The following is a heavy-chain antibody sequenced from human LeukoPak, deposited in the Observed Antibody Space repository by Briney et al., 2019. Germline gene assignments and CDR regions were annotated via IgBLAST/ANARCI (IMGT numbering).Heavy chain of an antibody. CDR2: ISTNGGST. CDR1: GFTFSTYA. V-gene: IGHV3-64D*06. D-gene: IGHD3-9*01. J-gene: IGHJ6*02. Sequence: GGSLRLSCSASGFTFSTYAMHWVRQAPGKGLEYVSAISTNGGSTYYADSVRGRFTISRDNSKNTLYLQMSSLRPEDTAVYYCVKGMEDYDILTGVLDVWGQGTTVTVSS. CDR3: VKGMEDYDILTGVLDV.